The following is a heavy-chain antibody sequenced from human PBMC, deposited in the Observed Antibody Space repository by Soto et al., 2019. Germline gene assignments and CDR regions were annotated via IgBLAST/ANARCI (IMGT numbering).Heavy chain of an antibody. CDR2: INPNTGGT. CDR1: GYTFTGYY. Sequence: ASVKVSCKASGYTFTGYYLHWVRQAPGQGLEYMGWINPNTGGTKYTQKFQGRVTMTRDTSTSTAYMELSSLSSDDTAVFYCARSLSTIGARPDYWGQGTLVPVSS. V-gene: IGHV1-2*02. J-gene: IGHJ4*02. D-gene: IGHD6-6*01. CDR3: ARSLSTIGARPDY.